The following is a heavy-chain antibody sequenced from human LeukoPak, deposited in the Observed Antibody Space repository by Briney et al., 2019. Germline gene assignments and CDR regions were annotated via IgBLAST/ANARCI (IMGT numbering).Heavy chain of an antibody. CDR2: IYYSGST. Sequence: SETLSLTCIVSDGFISSSHYYWGWIRQPPGKGLEWIGNIYYSGSTYYNPSLKSRVTISLDTSKNQFSLKLSSVTAADTAVYYCARAVGSGSFQTYYYYMDVWGKGTTVTISS. J-gene: IGHJ6*03. V-gene: IGHV4-39*07. CDR1: DGFISSSHYY. CDR3: ARAVGSGSFQTYYYYMDV. D-gene: IGHD3-10*01.